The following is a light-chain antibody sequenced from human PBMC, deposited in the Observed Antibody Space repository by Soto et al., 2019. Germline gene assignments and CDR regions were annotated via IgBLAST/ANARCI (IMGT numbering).Light chain of an antibody. CDR3: HQYGSSPFT. J-gene: IGKJ3*01. CDR2: GAS. V-gene: IGKV3-20*01. Sequence: VVLTQSLATLSLSPGERATLSCRANQPVSANYLAWYQQKPGQAPRLLIYGASSRATGIPDRFSGSGSGTDFTLTISRLEPEDFAVFYCHQYGSSPFTFGPGTKVDIK. CDR1: QPVSANY.